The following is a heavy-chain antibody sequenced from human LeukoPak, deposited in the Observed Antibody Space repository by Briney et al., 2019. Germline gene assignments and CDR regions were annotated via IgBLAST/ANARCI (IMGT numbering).Heavy chain of an antibody. Sequence: PGGSLRLSCAASGFTFSTYWMSWVRQAPGKGLEWVANIKEDGSEKYYGDSVRGRFTISRDNAKNSLYLQMNSLRAEDTAVYYCARDSSGYQWGQGTLVTVSS. V-gene: IGHV3-7*01. CDR2: IKEDGSEK. D-gene: IGHD3-22*01. J-gene: IGHJ4*02. CDR1: GFTFSTYW. CDR3: ARDSSGYQ.